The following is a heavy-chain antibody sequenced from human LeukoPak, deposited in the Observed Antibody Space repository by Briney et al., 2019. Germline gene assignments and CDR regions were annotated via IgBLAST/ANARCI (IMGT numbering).Heavy chain of an antibody. V-gene: IGHV3-23*01. CDR1: GFSFSSYA. CDR3: AKVQLGIGVDY. J-gene: IGHJ4*02. CDR2: ISDGGSRT. Sequence: PGGSLTLSCAASGFSFSSYAVSWVRQAPGRGLEWVSGISDGGSRTYYADSVKGRLTISRDDSKNTLYLQMNSLRAEDTAVYYCAKVQLGIGVDYGGQETLVTVSS. D-gene: IGHD7-27*01.